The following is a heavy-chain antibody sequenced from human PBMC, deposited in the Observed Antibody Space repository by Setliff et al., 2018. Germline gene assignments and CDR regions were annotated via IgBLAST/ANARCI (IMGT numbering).Heavy chain of an antibody. Sequence: PGGSLRLSCAASGLTFSSYDMNWVRQAPGKGLQWVSSIHVSGVTTYYADSVKGRFTISRDNSRNTLYLQMNSLRAEDTASYYCARDPNGDYVGAFDPWGQGILVTVSS. CDR2: IHVSGVTT. CDR3: ARDPNGDYVGAFDP. V-gene: IGHV3-23*01. J-gene: IGHJ5*02. D-gene: IGHD4-17*01. CDR1: GLTFSSYD.